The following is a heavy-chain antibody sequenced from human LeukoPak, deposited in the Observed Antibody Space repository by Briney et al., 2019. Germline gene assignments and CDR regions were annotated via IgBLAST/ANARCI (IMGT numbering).Heavy chain of an antibody. D-gene: IGHD3-10*01. CDR3: GRACVNYGSGSSRHFDY. CDR2: INHSGST. CDR1: GGSFSGYY. Sequence: SETLSLTCAVSGGSFSGYYWSWVRQPPGKGLEWMGEINHSGSTNYNPSPKSRVTTSSDTTTNKFSLTLSSVSDAATAAYYCGRACVNYGSGSSRHFDYWVRGTLVTVSS. J-gene: IGHJ4*02. V-gene: IGHV4-34*01.